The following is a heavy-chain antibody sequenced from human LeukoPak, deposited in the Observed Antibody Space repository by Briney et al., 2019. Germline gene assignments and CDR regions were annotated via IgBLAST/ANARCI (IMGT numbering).Heavy chain of an antibody. D-gene: IGHD2-15*01. CDR1: GGSISSYS. V-gene: IGHV4-59*01. Sequence: SETLSLTCTVSGGSISSYSWSWIRQPPGKGLEWIGYIYYSGSTNYNPSLKSRVTISIDTSKNQFSLKLSSVTAADTAVYYCATHPPKLCTGGSCSDYWGQGTLVAVSS. CDR3: ATHPPKLCTGGSCSDY. CDR2: IYYSGST. J-gene: IGHJ4*02.